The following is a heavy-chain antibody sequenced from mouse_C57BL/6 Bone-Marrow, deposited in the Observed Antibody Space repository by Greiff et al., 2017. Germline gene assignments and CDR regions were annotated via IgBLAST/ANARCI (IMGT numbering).Heavy chain of an antibody. D-gene: IGHD1-3*01. J-gene: IGHJ3*01. V-gene: IGHV1-64*01. Sequence: VQLQQPGPELVKPGASVKLSCKASGYAFTSYWMNWVKQRPGQGLEWIGMIHPSSGSTNYNEKFKGKATLTVDKSSSTAYMQLSSLTSEDSAVYFCARGAESCSLFAYWGQGTLVTVSA. CDR1: GYAFTSYW. CDR3: ARGAESCSLFAY. CDR2: IHPSSGST.